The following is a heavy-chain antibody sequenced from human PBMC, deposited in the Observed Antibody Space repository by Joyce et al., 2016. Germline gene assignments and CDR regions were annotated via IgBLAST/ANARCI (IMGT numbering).Heavy chain of an antibody. CDR3: ARRYCTISRCYDRSNDVFDV. J-gene: IGHJ3*01. Sequence: EVQLVESGGGLVQPGGSLRLSCVDSGFTFSSYWMTWVGQAPGKGLEWVANIRQDGSEKNYVDSVKGRFIITRDNAKNSLYLQMDSLRAEDTAVYYCARRYCTISRCYDRSNDVFDVWGQGTVVTVSS. D-gene: IGHD2-2*01. V-gene: IGHV3-7*03. CDR2: IRQDGSEK. CDR1: GFTFSSYW.